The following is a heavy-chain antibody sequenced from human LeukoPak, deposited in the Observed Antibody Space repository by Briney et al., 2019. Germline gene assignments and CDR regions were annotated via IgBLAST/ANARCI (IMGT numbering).Heavy chain of an antibody. Sequence: ASVKVSCKASGYTFTGYGITWVRQAPGQGLEWMGWISAYNGNTNYAQKFQGRVTMTTETSTRTAYMELRSLRSDDAAVYYCARIDLAYGSGTYYSSYFEYWGQGTLVTVPS. CDR1: GYTFTGYG. D-gene: IGHD3-10*01. J-gene: IGHJ4*02. V-gene: IGHV1-18*01. CDR3: ARIDLAYGSGTYYSSYFEY. CDR2: ISAYNGNT.